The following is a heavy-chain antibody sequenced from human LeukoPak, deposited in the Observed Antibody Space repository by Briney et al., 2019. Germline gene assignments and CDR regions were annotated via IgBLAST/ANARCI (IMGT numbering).Heavy chain of an antibody. CDR2: IKQDGSEK. CDR1: GFTFSSYW. D-gene: IGHD2-15*01. Sequence: PGGSLKLSCAASGFTFSSYWMSWVRQAPGKGLEWVANIKQDGSEKYYVDSVKGRFTISRDNAKNSLYLQMNSLRAEDTAVYYCARGRIRDLFDYWGQGTLVTVSS. J-gene: IGHJ4*02. V-gene: IGHV3-7*01. CDR3: ARGRIRDLFDY.